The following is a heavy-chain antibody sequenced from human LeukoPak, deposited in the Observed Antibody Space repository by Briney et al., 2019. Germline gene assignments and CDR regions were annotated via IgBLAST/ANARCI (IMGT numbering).Heavy chain of an antibody. J-gene: IGHJ6*04. CDR1: GGSFSGYY. CDR3: ARDYRGYSYADV. D-gene: IGHD5-18*01. CDR2: IDHSGST. V-gene: IGHV4-34*01. Sequence: PSETLSLTCAVYGGSFSGYYWSWIRQPPGKGLEWIGEIDHSGSTNYNPSLKSRVTISVDTSKNQFSLKLSSVTAADTAVYYCARDYRGYSYADVWGKGTTVTVSS.